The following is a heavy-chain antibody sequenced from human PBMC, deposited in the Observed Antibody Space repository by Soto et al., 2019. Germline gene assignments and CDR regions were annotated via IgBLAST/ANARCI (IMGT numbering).Heavy chain of an antibody. D-gene: IGHD6-13*01. Sequence: ASQTLSLTCTVSYGTIIDYYWSRILKTPGKGLEWIGEINHSGSTNYNPSLKSRVTISVDTSKNQFSLKLSSVTAADTAVYYCARGALRGQQPTRFDYRGQRTLVPGSS. CDR3: ARGALRGQQPTRFDY. J-gene: IGHJ4*02. V-gene: IGHV4-34*01. CDR1: YGTIIDYY. CDR2: INHSGST.